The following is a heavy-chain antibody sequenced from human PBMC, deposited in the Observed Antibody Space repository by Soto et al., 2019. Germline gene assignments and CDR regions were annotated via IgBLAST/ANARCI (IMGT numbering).Heavy chain of an antibody. J-gene: IGHJ3*02. CDR2: TYYRSKWYN. D-gene: IGHD6-19*01. CDR1: GDSVSSNSAA. V-gene: IGHV6-1*01. Sequence: SQTLSLTCAISGDSVSSNSAAWNWIRQSPSRGLEWLVRTYYRSKWYNDYAVSVKSRITINPDTSKNQFSLQLNSVTPEDTAVYYCARENGIAVAWRLSDDAFDSWGQGTMVTVS. CDR3: ARENGIAVAWRLSDDAFDS.